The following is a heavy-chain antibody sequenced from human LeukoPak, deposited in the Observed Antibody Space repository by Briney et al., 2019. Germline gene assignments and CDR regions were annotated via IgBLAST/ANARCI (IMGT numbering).Heavy chain of an antibody. CDR3: AGVNLYYNYMDV. V-gene: IGHV1-18*01. J-gene: IGHJ6*03. CDR1: GYTFTRYG. Sequence: GASVKVSCKASGYTFTRYGISWVRQAPGQGLEWMGWIRVDNGGTDNAQKFQGRVTITTDTSSTTIYMELRSLRSDDTAVYYCAGVNLYYNYMDVWGKGTTVTVSS. D-gene: IGHD1-14*01. CDR2: IRVDNGGT.